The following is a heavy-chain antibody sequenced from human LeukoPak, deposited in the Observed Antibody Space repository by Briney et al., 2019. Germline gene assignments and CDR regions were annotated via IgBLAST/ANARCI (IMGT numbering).Heavy chain of an antibody. D-gene: IGHD2-2*01. CDR3: ARGFCSSIGCATGWKFDY. Sequence: GGSLRLSCAVSGFTFSTYGMHWVRQAPGKGLEWVAVIWNDGSEKYHADSVKGRFTISRDNSRNTLYLQMNSLRAEDTAVYYCARGFCSSIGCATGWKFDYWGQGTLVTVSS. CDR2: IWNDGSEK. V-gene: IGHV3-33*01. J-gene: IGHJ4*02. CDR1: GFTFSTYG.